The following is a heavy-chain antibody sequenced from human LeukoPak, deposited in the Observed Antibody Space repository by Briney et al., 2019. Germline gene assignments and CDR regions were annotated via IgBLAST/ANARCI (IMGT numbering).Heavy chain of an antibody. J-gene: IGHJ4*02. CDR2: ISGSGGST. CDR3: AKCRRASSLSYFDY. V-gene: IGHV3-23*01. CDR1: GFTFSSYA. D-gene: IGHD6-13*01. Sequence: PGGSLRLSCAASGFTFSSYAMSWVRQAPGKGLEWVSAISGSGGSTYYADSVKGRFTISRDNSKNTLYLQMNSLRAEGTAVYYCAKCRRASSLSYFDYWGQGTLVTVSS.